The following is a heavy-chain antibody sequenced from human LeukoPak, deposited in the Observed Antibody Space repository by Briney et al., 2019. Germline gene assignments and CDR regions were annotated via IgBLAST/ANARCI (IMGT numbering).Heavy chain of an antibody. J-gene: IGHJ6*03. CDR2: MNPNGGNT. Sequence: GASAKVSCKASGYTFTGYYMHWVRQAPGQGLEWMGWMNPNGGNTGYAQKFQGRVTMTRNTSISTAYMELSSLRSEDTAVYYCARGGTGSSSQFWYYYYYMDVWGKGTTVTVSS. D-gene: IGHD6-6*01. V-gene: IGHV1-8*02. CDR1: GYTFTGYY. CDR3: ARGGTGSSSQFWYYYYYMDV.